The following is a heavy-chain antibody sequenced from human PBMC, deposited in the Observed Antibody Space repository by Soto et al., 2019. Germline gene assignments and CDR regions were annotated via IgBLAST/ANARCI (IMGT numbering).Heavy chain of an antibody. CDR1: GYTFTNYA. V-gene: IGHV1-3*01. CDR3: ARGYDYVWGSYRSDAFDI. D-gene: IGHD3-16*02. Sequence: QVQLVQSGAEVKKPGASVKVSCKASGYTFTNYAIHWVRQAPGQRLEWLGWLNAGNCNREYSQKFQGRIIMTKDTSASTAYMELNSLISEDTAVYYCARGYDYVWGSYRSDAFDIWGQGTMVTVSS. J-gene: IGHJ3*02. CDR2: LNAGNCNR.